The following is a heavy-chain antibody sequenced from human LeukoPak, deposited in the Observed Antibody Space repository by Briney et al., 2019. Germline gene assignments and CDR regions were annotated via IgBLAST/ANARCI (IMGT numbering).Heavy chain of an antibody. CDR1: GFTFSSYW. D-gene: IGHD6-13*01. Sequence: GGSLRLSCAASGFTFSSYWMSWVRQAPGKGLEWVANIKQDGSEKYYVSSVKGRFTISRDNAKNSLYLQMSSLRAEDTAVYYCARGSSWYEADWFDPWGQGTLVTVSS. CDR2: IKQDGSEK. CDR3: ARGSSWYEADWFDP. V-gene: IGHV3-7*03. J-gene: IGHJ5*02.